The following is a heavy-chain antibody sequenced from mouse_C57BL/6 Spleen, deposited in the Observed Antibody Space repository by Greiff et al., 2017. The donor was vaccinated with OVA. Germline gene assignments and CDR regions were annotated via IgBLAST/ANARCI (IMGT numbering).Heavy chain of an antibody. V-gene: IGHV5-9-1*02. CDR1: GFTFSSYA. D-gene: IGHD2-3*01. CDR3: TRSPDGYYVGWYFDV. Sequence: DVHLVESGEGLVKPGGSLKLSCAASGFTFSSYAMSWVRQTPEKRLEWVAYISSGGDYIYYADTVKGRFTISRDNARNTLYLQMSSLKSEDTAMYYCTRSPDGYYVGWYFDVWGTGTTVTVSS. CDR2: ISSGGDYI. J-gene: IGHJ1*03.